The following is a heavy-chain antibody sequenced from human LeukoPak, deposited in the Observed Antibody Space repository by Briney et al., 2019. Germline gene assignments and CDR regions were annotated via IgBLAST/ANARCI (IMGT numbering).Heavy chain of an antibody. Sequence: PSETLSLTCTVSGGSISSGGYYWSWIRHHPGKGLEWIGYIYYSGSTYYNPSLKSRVTISVDTSKNQFSLKLSSVTAADTAVYYCARAAAYYDSSGPGSHFDYWGQGTLVTVSS. CDR2: IYYSGST. D-gene: IGHD3-22*01. V-gene: IGHV4-31*03. J-gene: IGHJ4*02. CDR3: ARAAAYYDSSGPGSHFDY. CDR1: GGSISSGGYY.